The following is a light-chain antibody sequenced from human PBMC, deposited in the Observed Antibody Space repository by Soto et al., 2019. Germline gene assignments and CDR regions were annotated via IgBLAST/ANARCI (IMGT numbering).Light chain of an antibody. Sequence: IVLRQSPGTLSLSPGERATLSCRASQSVSSSYLAWYQQKPGQAPRLPIYGASSRATGIPDRFSGSGSGTDFTLTISRLEPEDFAVYYCQQYGSSPLTFGGGTKVDIK. CDR1: QSVSSSY. CDR3: QQYGSSPLT. V-gene: IGKV3-20*01. J-gene: IGKJ4*01. CDR2: GAS.